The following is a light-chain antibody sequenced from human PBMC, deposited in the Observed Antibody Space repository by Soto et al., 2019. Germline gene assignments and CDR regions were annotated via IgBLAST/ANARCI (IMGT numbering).Light chain of an antibody. J-gene: IGKJ5*01. Sequence: VMTQSPATLSVSPGERATLSCRASQSLRSSLAWYQQKPGQAPRLLIYAASSRATGIPDRFSGSGSGTDFTLTISSLEPEDFAVYYCHQRSNWPPDTFGQGTRLEIK. CDR3: HQRSNWPPDT. CDR2: AAS. V-gene: IGKV3-11*01. CDR1: QSLRSS.